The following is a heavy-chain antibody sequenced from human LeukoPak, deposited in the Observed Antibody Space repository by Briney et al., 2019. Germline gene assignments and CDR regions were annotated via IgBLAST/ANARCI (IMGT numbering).Heavy chain of an antibody. V-gene: IGHV1-69*13. CDR2: IIPIFGTA. Sequence: SVKVSCKASGGTFSSYAISWVRQAPGQGLEWMGGIIPIFGTANYAQKFQGRVTITADESTSTACMELSSLRSEDTAVYYCAREGYSSTPRYYYYGMDVWGQGTTVTVSS. CDR3: AREGYSSTPRYYYYGMDV. D-gene: IGHD6-13*01. CDR1: GGTFSSYA. J-gene: IGHJ6*02.